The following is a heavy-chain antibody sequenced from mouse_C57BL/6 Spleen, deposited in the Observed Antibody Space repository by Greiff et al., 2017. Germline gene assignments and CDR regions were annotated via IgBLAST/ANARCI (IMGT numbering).Heavy chain of an antibody. CDR2: IYPNNGGN. V-gene: IGHV1-34*01. Sequence: EVQLQQSGPELVKPGASVKMSCKASGYTFTDYYMHWVKQSHGKSLEWIGYIYPNNGGNGYNQKFKGKATLTVDKSSSTAYMELRSLTAEDSAVYYCAREDGSSYEAWFAYWGQGTLVTVSA. D-gene: IGHD1-1*01. CDR1: GYTFTDYY. CDR3: AREDGSSYEAWFAY. J-gene: IGHJ3*01.